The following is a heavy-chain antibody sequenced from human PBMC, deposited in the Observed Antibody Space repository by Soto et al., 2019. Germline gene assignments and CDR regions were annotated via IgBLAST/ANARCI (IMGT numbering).Heavy chain of an antibody. Sequence: GASVKVSCKASGYTFTTYALHWVRQAPGQQGQRLEWLGRITAGNGKTTYSQKFQDRVTITRDTSASTAYMELSSLRSEDTSVYYCARARYFYDSSGLEYWGQGALVTSPQ. D-gene: IGHD3-22*01. V-gene: IGHV1-3*01. J-gene: IGHJ4*02. CDR2: ITAGNGKT. CDR1: GYTFTTYA. CDR3: ARARYFYDSSGLEY.